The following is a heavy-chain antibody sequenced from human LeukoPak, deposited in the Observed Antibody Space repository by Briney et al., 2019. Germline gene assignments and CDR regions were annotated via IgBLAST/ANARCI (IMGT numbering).Heavy chain of an antibody. J-gene: IGHJ4*02. CDR3: ARAYDSSGPFDY. CDR1: SGSISSYY. D-gene: IGHD3-22*01. V-gene: IGHV4-59*01. CDR2: IHYSGST. Sequence: SETLSLTCIVSSGSISSYYWSWIRQPPGKGLEWIGYIHYSGSTNYNPSLKSRVTISVDTSNNHLSLKLSSVTAADTAAYYCARAYDSSGPFDYWGQGTLVTVSS.